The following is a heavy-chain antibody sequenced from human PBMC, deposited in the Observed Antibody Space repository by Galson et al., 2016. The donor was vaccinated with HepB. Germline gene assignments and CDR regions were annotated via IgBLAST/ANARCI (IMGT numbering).Heavy chain of an antibody. CDR3: ARVPFLYSSSWYYFDY. Sequence: SLRLSCAASGFTFDDHGLSWVRQVPGKGLEWVSGINWNGGSTGYADSVKGRFTISRDNAKNSLYLQMNSLRAEDTALYHCARVPFLYSSSWYYFDYWGQGTLVTVSS. CDR1: GFTFDDHG. CDR2: INWNGGST. D-gene: IGHD6-13*01. V-gene: IGHV3-20*01. J-gene: IGHJ4*02.